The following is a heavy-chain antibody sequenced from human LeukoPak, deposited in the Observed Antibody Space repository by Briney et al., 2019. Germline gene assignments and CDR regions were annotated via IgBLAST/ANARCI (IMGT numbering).Heavy chain of an antibody. CDR1: GYTFTGYY. CDR2: INPNSGDT. Sequence: SVKVSCKASGYTFTGYYIHWVRQAPGQGLEWMGLINPNSGDTHDAQKFKGRVTMTRETSISTAYMDLNSLISDDTAVYYCARVQYQLLFEGNWFDPWGQGTLVTVSS. D-gene: IGHD2-2*01. V-gene: IGHV1-2*02. CDR3: ARVQYQLLFEGNWFDP. J-gene: IGHJ5*02.